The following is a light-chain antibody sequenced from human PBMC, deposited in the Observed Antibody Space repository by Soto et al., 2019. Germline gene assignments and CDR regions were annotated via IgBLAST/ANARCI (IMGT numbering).Light chain of an antibody. J-gene: IGKJ5*01. CDR3: HRAASFPIT. Sequence: DIQMTESPSSVSAWVGDRVTITCLASQGVSTWLALYQQKPGKAPNLLIYTASSLQSGVPSRFSGSGSGTDFTLTINGLQPEDFATYYCHRAASFPITFGQGTRLEIK. CDR2: TAS. CDR1: QGVSTW. V-gene: IGKV1-12*01.